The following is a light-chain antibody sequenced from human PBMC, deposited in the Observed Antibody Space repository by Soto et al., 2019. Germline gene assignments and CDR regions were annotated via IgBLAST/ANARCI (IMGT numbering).Light chain of an antibody. J-gene: IGKJ1*01. CDR2: ATS. CDR1: QTVNSDY. CDR3: HQDFNLPRT. Sequence: IVTPQPPGTMSLSPGDKSTLSCRSRQTVNSDYLAWFQQRPGQAPRLLIFATSRRATDIPDRFSGSGSGTDFTLTISSLQPEDFARYFCHQDFNLPRTFGQGTKVDIK. V-gene: IGKV3D-7*01.